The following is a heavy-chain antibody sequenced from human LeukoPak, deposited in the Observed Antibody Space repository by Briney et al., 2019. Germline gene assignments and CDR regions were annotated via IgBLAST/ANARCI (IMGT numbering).Heavy chain of an antibody. CDR3: ARATYDFWSGYYTPQFDY. V-gene: IGHV4-4*07. CDR2: IYTSGST. J-gene: IGHJ4*02. Sequence: PSETLSLTCTVSGGSISSYYWSWIRQPAGKGLEWIGRIYTSGSTNYNPSLKSRVTISVDTSKNQFSLKLSSVTAADTAVYYCARATYDFWSGYYTPQFDYWGQGTLVTVSS. D-gene: IGHD3-3*01. CDR1: GGSISSYY.